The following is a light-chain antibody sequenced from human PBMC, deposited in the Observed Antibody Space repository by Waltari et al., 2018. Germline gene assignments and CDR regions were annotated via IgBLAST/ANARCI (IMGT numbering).Light chain of an antibody. J-gene: IGKJ5*01. V-gene: IGKV3-15*01. Sequence: EIVMTQSPATLSVSPGERATLSCRASQSVSSNLAWYKQKPGQAPRLLIYGASIRATGIPARFSGSGSGTEFTLTISSLQSEDFAVYYCQQYNNWPPSITFGQGTRLEIK. CDR2: GAS. CDR1: QSVSSN. CDR3: QQYNNWPPSIT.